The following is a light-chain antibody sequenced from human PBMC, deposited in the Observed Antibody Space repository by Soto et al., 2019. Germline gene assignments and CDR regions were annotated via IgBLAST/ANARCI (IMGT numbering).Light chain of an antibody. CDR3: QQYNNYPFT. V-gene: IGKV3-15*01. J-gene: IGKJ3*01. Sequence: EIVMTQSPSTLSVSPGERATLSCRASQSVSSNLAWYQQKPGKAPRLLIYGASTRATGIPARFSGSGSGTEFTLTISSLQPEDFAVYYCQQYNNYPFTFGPGTKVDIK. CDR2: GAS. CDR1: QSVSSN.